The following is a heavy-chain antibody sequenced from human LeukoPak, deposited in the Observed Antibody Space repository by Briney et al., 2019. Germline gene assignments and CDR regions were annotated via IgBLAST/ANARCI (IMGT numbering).Heavy chain of an antibody. CDR2: IKSKTDGGTT. CDR3: TTIYDFWSGYYSPNFDY. D-gene: IGHD3-3*01. Sequence: PGGSLRLSCAASGFTFSNAWMSWVRQAPGKGLERVGRIKSKTDGGTTDYAAPVKGRFTISRDDSKNTLYLQMNSLKTEDTAVYYSTTIYDFWSGYYSPNFDYWGQGTLVTVSS. V-gene: IGHV3-15*01. CDR1: GFTFSNAW. J-gene: IGHJ4*02.